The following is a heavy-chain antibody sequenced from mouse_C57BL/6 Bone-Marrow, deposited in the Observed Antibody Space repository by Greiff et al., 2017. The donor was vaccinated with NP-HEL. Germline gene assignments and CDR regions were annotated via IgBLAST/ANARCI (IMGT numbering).Heavy chain of an antibody. CDR1: GFSFNTYA. V-gene: IGHV10-1*01. J-gene: IGHJ3*01. CDR3: VRHEIYGGAWFAY. D-gene: IGHD1-1*01. Sequence: EVQGVESGGGLVQPKGSLKLSCAASGFSFNTYAMNWVRQAPGKGLEWVARIRSKSNNYATYYADSVKDRFTISRDDSESMLYLQMNNVKTEDTAMYYCVRHEIYGGAWFAYWGQGTLVTVSA. CDR2: IRSKSNNYAT.